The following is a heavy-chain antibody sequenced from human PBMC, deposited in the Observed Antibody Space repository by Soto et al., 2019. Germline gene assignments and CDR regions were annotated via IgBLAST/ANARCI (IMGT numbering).Heavy chain of an antibody. CDR2: IDWDDGK. J-gene: IGHJ4*02. D-gene: IGHD1-26*01. CDR1: GFSLTTSGMR. V-gene: IGHV2-70*04. CDR3: ARSRYSGSYQAFDY. Sequence: SGPTLVNPTQTLTLTCTFSGFSLTTSGMRVSWIRQPPGKALEWLARIDWDDGKFYSSSLKTRLSISKDTSKNQVVLTMTNMDPVDTGTFYCARSRYSGSYQAFDYWGRGTLVTVSS.